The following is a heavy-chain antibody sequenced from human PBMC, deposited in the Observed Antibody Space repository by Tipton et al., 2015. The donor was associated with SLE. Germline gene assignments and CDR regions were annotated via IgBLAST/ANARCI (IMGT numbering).Heavy chain of an antibody. V-gene: IGHV3-21*01. CDR3: ARDMEQWPPGVDY. CDR1: GFTFSSYS. D-gene: IGHD6-19*01. CDR2: ISSSSSYI. Sequence: GSLRLSCAASGFTFSSYSMNWVRQAPGKGLEWVSSISSSSSYIYYADSVKGRFTISRDNAKNSLYLQMNSLRAEDTAVYYCARDMEQWPPGVDYWGQGTLVTVSS. J-gene: IGHJ4*02.